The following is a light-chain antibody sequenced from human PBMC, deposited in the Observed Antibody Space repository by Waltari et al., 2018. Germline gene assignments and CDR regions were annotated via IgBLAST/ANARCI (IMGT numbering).Light chain of an antibody. Sequence: EIVLTQSPGTLSLSPGERATLSCRASQNVGRYVAWYQQKPGQAPSLLIHETSHRAAGVPARFSGSGAGTDFTLIISSLEPEDFAVYYGQQRANWPLTFGGGTKVEIK. CDR3: QQRANWPLT. CDR1: QNVGRY. J-gene: IGKJ4*01. CDR2: ETS. V-gene: IGKV3-11*01.